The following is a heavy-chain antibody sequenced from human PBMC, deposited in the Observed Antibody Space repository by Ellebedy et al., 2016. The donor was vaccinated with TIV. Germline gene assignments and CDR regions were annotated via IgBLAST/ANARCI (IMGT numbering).Heavy chain of an antibody. CDR2: IKSKTDGGTT. J-gene: IGHJ4*02. CDR1: GFTFSNAW. Sequence: GGSLRLXCAASGFTFSNAWMSWVRQAPGKGLEWVGRIKSKTDGGTTDYAAPVKGRFTISRDDSKNTLYLQMNSLKTEDTAVYYCTTARITMVRGVIILFIDYWGQGTLVTVSS. CDR3: TTARITMVRGVIILFIDY. V-gene: IGHV3-15*01. D-gene: IGHD3-10*01.